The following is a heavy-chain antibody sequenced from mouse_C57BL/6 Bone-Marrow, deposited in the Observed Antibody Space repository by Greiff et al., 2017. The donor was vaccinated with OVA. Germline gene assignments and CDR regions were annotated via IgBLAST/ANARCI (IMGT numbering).Heavy chain of an antibody. J-gene: IGHJ4*01. Sequence: VMLVESGAELVRPGASVNLSCKASGYTFTSYGISWVQQSTGQALEWIGVIYPRSGNTYYNEKFKVKGTLTASKSSSTAYMELRSLTSEDYAVYFCARRAYYSNPYAMDYWGQGTSVTVSS. V-gene: IGHV1-81*01. D-gene: IGHD2-5*01. CDR2: IYPRSGNT. CDR3: ARRAYYSNPYAMDY. CDR1: GYTFTSYG.